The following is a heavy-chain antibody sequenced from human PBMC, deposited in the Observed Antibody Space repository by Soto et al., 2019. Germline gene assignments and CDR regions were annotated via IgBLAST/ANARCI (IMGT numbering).Heavy chain of an antibody. CDR3: TREIWDYGDPKWYFDL. J-gene: IGHJ2*01. V-gene: IGHV3-49*03. CDR1: GFNFGDYG. Sequence: PGGSLRLSCSSSGFNFGDYGMTWFRQAPGKGLEWVGLIRSKSYGRTTEYAASAKDRFTISRDDFKRIAYLQMDSLKADDTAVYYCTREIWDYGDPKWYFDLWGRGTRVTVSS. D-gene: IGHD4-17*01. CDR2: IRSKSYGRTT.